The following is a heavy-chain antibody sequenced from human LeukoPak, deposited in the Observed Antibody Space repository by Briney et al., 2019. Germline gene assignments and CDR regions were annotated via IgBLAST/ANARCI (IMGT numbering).Heavy chain of an antibody. CDR2: ISSSSSYI. CDR1: GFTFSSYS. D-gene: IGHD3-3*01. Sequence: GGSLRLSCAASGFTFSSYSMNWVRQAPGKGPGWVSSISSSSSYIYYADSVKGRFTISRDNAKNSLYLQMNSLRAEDTAVYYCARDIIRFLEPSYYMDVWGKGTTVTVSS. V-gene: IGHV3-21*01. CDR3: ARDIIRFLEPSYYMDV. J-gene: IGHJ6*03.